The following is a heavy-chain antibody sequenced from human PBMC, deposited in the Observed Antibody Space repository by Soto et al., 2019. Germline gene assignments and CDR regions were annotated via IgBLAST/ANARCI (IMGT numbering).Heavy chain of an antibody. Sequence: QVQLVQSGAEVKKPGSSVKVSCKASGGTFSSYTISWVRQAPGQGLEWMGRIIPILGIANYAQKFQGRVTITADKSASTAYMELSSLRSEDTAVYYCATRASQLYYFDYWGQGTRVTVSS. J-gene: IGHJ4*02. CDR2: IIPILGIA. D-gene: IGHD1-26*01. V-gene: IGHV1-69*02. CDR1: GGTFSSYT. CDR3: ATRASQLYYFDY.